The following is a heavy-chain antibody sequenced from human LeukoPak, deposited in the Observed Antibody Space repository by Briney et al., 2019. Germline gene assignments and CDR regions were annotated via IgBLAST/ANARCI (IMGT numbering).Heavy chain of an antibody. D-gene: IGHD1-26*01. CDR3: AGGSSGTYYYFDY. CDR1: GFTFSNYA. CDR2: ISYDGSNK. Sequence: GRSLRLSCAASGFTFSNYALHWVRQAPGKGLEWVAVISYDGSNKYYADSVKGRFTISRDNAKNSLYLQMNSLRAEDTAVYYCAGGSSGTYYYFDYWGQGTLVTVSS. V-gene: IGHV3-30*04. J-gene: IGHJ4*02.